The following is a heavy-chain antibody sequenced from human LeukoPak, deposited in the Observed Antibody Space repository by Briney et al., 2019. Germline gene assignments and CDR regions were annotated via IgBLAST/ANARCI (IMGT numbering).Heavy chain of an antibody. CDR3: AKDTTYYYDSSGYRMFDY. CDR1: EFTFSSYA. V-gene: IGHV3-23*01. Sequence: PGGSLRLSCAASEFTFSSYAMSWVRQAPGKGLEWVSAISGSGGSTYYADSVKGRFTISRDNSKTTLYLQMNSLRAEDTAVYYCAKDTTYYYDSSGYRMFDYWGQGTLVTVSS. D-gene: IGHD3-22*01. CDR2: ISGSGGST. J-gene: IGHJ4*02.